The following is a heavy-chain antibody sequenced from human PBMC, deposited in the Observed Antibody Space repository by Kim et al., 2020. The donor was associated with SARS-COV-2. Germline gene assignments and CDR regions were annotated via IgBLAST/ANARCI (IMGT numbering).Heavy chain of an antibody. D-gene: IGHD1-26*01. CDR2: ISGSGGST. Sequence: GGSLRLSCAASGFTFSSYAMSWVRQAPGKGLEWVSAISGSGGSTYYADSVKGRFTISRDNSKNTLYLQMNSLRAEDTAVYYCAIARGSFGAFDIWGQGTMVTVSS. J-gene: IGHJ3*02. CDR1: GFTFSSYA. CDR3: AIARGSFGAFDI. V-gene: IGHV3-23*01.